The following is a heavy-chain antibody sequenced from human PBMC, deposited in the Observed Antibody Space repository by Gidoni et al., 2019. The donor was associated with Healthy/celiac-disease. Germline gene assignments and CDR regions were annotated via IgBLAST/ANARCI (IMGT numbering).Heavy chain of an antibody. V-gene: IGHV3-23*01. CDR2: ISGSGGST. CDR1: GFTFSSYA. J-gene: IGHJ4*02. Sequence: EVQLLESGGGLVQPGGSLRLSCAASGFTFSSYAMSWVRQAPGKGLEWVSAISGSGGSTYYADSVKGRFTISRDNSKNTLYLQMNSLRAEDTAVYYCAKPTEAIVVVPAAILSVDYWGQGTLVTVSS. CDR3: AKPTEAIVVVPAAILSVDY. D-gene: IGHD2-2*01.